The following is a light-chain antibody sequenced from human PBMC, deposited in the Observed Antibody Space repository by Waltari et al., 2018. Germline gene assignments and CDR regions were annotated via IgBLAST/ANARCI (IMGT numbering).Light chain of an antibody. CDR3: QQYYRSRT. CDR2: WAS. J-gene: IGKJ1*01. Sequence: DIVMTQSPDSLAVSLGERATINCKSSQSVLYNSNGKNYLAWYQQKPGQPPKLLIYWASTRQSGVPYRFSGSGSGTDFTLTINSLQAEDVAVYYCQQYYRSRTFGQGTKVEIK. V-gene: IGKV4-1*01. CDR1: QSVLYNSNGKNY.